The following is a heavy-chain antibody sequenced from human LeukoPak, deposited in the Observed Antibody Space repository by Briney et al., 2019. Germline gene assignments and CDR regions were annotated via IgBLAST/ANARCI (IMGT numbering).Heavy chain of an antibody. CDR2: IYHSGST. Sequence: SETLSLTCTVSGGSISSNTYYWGWIRQPPGKGLEWIGSIYHSGSTYYNPSLKSRVTISVDTSKNQFSLKLSSVTAADTAVYYCARDGYSSGWSDAFDIWGQGTMVTVSS. D-gene: IGHD6-19*01. CDR3: ARDGYSSGWSDAFDI. CDR1: GGSISSNTYY. V-gene: IGHV4-39*07. J-gene: IGHJ3*02.